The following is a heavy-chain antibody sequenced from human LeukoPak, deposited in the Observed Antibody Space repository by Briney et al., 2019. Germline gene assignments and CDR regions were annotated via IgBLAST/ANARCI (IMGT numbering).Heavy chain of an antibody. CDR2: IKQDGSEK. CDR1: GFTFSSYW. J-gene: IGHJ4*02. D-gene: IGHD2-2*02. V-gene: IGHV3-7*01. Sequence: GGSLRLSCAASGFTFSSYWMSWVRQAPGKGLEWVANIKQDGSEKYYVDSVKGRFTISRDNAKNSLYLQMNSLRAEDTAVYYCSRDCSSTSCYTGYFDYWGQGTLVTVSS. CDR3: SRDCSSTSCYTGYFDY.